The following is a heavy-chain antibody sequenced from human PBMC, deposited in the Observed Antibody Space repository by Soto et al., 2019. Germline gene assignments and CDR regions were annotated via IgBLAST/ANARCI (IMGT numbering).Heavy chain of an antibody. CDR1: SFTFYNYL. CDR3: ARVRRRDWEMQQQVTYYYYGMDV. Sequence: PGGSLRLSCEASSFTFYNYLMSWVRQAPGKGLEWVANINQDGSEKYYVDSVKGRFTISRDDAKNSLYLLMNSLRVEDTAVYYCARVRRRDWEMQQQVTYYYYGMDVWGQGTTVTVSS. CDR2: INQDGSEK. V-gene: IGHV3-7*01. D-gene: IGHD6-13*01. J-gene: IGHJ6*02.